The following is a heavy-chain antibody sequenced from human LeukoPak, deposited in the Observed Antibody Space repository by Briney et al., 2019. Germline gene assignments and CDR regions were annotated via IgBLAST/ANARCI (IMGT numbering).Heavy chain of an antibody. Sequence: PSQTLSLTCAVSEMSFSAYYWNWIRQSPGKGLEWIGEINYGGSTKYTPSLEGRGTILIDTSKNQFSLRLTSVTAADTAVYYCARGFPPGSGSRGSHAFDVWGQGTMVTVSS. CDR3: ARGFPPGSGSRGSHAFDV. D-gene: IGHD6-19*01. J-gene: IGHJ3*01. CDR2: INYGGST. V-gene: IGHV4-34*01. CDR1: EMSFSAYY.